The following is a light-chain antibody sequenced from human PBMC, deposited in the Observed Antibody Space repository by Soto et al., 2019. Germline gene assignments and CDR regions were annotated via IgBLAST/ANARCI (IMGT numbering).Light chain of an antibody. J-gene: IGKJ1*01. CDR1: ESISDW. V-gene: IGKV1-5*03. CDR2: KTS. CDR3: QQYQSFPWT. Sequence: DIQMTQSPSTLSASVGDRVTISCRASESISDWLAWYQLKPGKAPKVVIYKTSSLESWVPSRFSGSGSGTEFTLTISSLQADDFATYYCQQYQSFPWTFGQGNKVDVK.